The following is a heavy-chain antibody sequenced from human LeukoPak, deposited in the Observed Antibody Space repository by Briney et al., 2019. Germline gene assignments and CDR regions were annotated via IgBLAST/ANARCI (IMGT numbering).Heavy chain of an antibody. J-gene: IGHJ5*02. CDR2: IYSGGST. Sequence: PGGSLRLSCAASGFTVSSNYMSWVRQAPGKGLEWVSVIYSGGSTYYADSVKGRFTISRDNSKNTLYLQMNSLRAEDTAVYYCALRGYNAAFDPWGQGTLVTVSS. V-gene: IGHV3-53*01. CDR1: GFTVSSNY. CDR3: ALRGYNAAFDP. D-gene: IGHD5-18*01.